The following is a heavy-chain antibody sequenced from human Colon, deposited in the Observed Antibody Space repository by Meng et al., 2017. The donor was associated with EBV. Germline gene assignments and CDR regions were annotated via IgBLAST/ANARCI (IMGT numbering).Heavy chain of an antibody. CDR2: IIHGGSP. V-gene: IGHV4-34*12. Sequence: QVQLQQWGAGLLXXXXTLSLTCAVNGGSLSGAYWNWIRQPPGKGLEWIGEIIHGGSPSYNPSLKSRVTISIDTSKNQLSLMLSSVTAADTAVYYCARRPTGIEYWGQGTLVTVSS. CDR1: GGSLSGAY. D-gene: IGHD2-8*02. J-gene: IGHJ4*02. CDR3: ARRPTGIEY.